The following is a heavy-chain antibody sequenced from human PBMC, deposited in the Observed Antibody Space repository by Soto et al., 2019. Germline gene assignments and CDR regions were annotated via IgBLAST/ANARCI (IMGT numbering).Heavy chain of an antibody. Sequence: QVQLVQSGAEVKKPGSSVKVSCKASGGTFSSYAISWVRQAPGQGLEWMGGIIPIFGTANYAQKFQGRVTITADESTSTAYMELSSLRSEDTDVYYCARDRCSGGSCQYYFDYWGQGTLVTVSS. CDR3: ARDRCSGGSCQYYFDY. V-gene: IGHV1-69*01. J-gene: IGHJ4*02. D-gene: IGHD2-15*01. CDR1: GGTFSSYA. CDR2: IIPIFGTA.